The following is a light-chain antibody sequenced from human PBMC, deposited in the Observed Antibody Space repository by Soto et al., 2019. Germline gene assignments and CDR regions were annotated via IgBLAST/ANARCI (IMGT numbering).Light chain of an antibody. CDR3: QQYNSYFTWT. Sequence: DIQMTQSPSTLSAFVGDRVTITCRASQTISTSLAWYQQKPGKAPKLLIYLASTLQSGVPARFSGSGSATEFTLSISSLQPDDFVTYYCQQYNSYFTWTFGQGTKVDIK. J-gene: IGKJ1*01. V-gene: IGKV1-5*03. CDR1: QTISTS. CDR2: LAS.